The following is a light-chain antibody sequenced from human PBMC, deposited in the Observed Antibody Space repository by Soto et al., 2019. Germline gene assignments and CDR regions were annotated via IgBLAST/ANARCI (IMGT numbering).Light chain of an antibody. Sequence: EIVMTQSPSALSASPGETATLSCRASQSVSSDVAWYQQKPGQAPRLLIYGAFTRATGIPARFSGSGSGTEFTLTISSLQSEDFAVYYCQYYDQWPPWAFGQGTKVDIK. V-gene: IGKV3-15*01. J-gene: IGKJ1*01. CDR1: QSVSSD. CDR2: GAF. CDR3: QYYDQWPPWA.